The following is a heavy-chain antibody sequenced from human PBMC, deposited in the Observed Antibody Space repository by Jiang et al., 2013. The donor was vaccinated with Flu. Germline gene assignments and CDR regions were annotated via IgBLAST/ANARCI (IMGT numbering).Heavy chain of an antibody. CDR2: INTNTGNP. Sequence: QSGSELKMPGASVRVSCKASGYTFTNYTLQWMRQAPGQGLEWMGWINTNTGNPTYARGFTGRFVFSLDTSVSTAYLQISSLKAEDTAVYYCARPDYGRNGWFDPWGQGTLVTVSS. D-gene: IGHD3-16*01. CDR1: GYTFTNYT. V-gene: IGHV7-4-1*02. J-gene: IGHJ5*02. CDR3: ARPDYGRNGWFDP.